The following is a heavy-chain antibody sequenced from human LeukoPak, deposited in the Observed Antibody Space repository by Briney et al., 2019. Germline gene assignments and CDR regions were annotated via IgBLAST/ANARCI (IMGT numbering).Heavy chain of an antibody. D-gene: IGHD2-2*01. CDR1: GFTVSSNY. CDR3: ARAPGYCSSTSCSLNYYGMDV. J-gene: IGHJ6*02. Sequence: PGGSLRLSCAASGFTVSSNYMSWVRRAPGKGLEWVSVIYSGGSTYYADSVKGRFTISRDNSKNTLYLQMNSLRAEDTAVYYCARAPGYCSSTSCSLNYYGMDVWGQGTTVTVSS. CDR2: IYSGGST. V-gene: IGHV3-53*01.